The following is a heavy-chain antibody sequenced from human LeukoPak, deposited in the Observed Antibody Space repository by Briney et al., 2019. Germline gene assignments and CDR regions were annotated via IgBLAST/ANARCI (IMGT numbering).Heavy chain of an antibody. Sequence: GGSLRLSCAASEFSVGSNYMTWVREAPGKGLEWVSLIYSGGSTYYADSVKGRFTISRDNSKNTLYLQMNSLRAEDTAVYYCTTDAWLVRSSSWYYFDYWGQGTLVTVSS. V-gene: IGHV3-66*01. CDR1: EFSVGSNY. CDR2: IYSGGST. D-gene: IGHD6-13*01. J-gene: IGHJ4*02. CDR3: TTDAWLVRSSSWYYFDY.